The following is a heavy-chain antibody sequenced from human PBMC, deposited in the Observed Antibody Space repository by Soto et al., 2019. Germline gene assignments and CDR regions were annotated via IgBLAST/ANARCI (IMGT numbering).Heavy chain of an antibody. V-gene: IGHV5-51*01. D-gene: IGHD3-10*01. CDR3: ARRYYYGSGSPRGTYWFDP. J-gene: IGHJ5*02. CDR1: GYSFTSYW. Sequence: GESLKISCKGSGYSFTSYWIGWVRQMPGKGLEWMGVIYPGDSDTRYGPSFQGQVTISADKSISTAYLQWSSLKASDTAMYYCARRYYYGSGSPRGTYWFDPWGQGTLVTVSS. CDR2: IYPGDSDT.